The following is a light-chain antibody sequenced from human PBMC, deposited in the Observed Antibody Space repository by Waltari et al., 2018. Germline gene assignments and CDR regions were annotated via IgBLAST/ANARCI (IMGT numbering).Light chain of an antibody. CDR3: QQYGSSPQT. CDR1: QSVSSSY. CDR2: GAS. J-gene: IGKJ2*01. Sequence: ERVLTPSPATLSLSPGESATLSCRASQSVSSSYLAWYQQKPGQAPRLLIYGASSRATGIPDRFSGSGSGTDFTLTISRLEPEDFAVYYCQQYGSSPQTFGQGTKLEIK. V-gene: IGKV3-20*01.